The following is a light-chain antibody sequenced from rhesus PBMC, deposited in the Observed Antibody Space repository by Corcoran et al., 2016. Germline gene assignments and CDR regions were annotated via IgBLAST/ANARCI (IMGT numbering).Light chain of an antibody. Sequence: DIQMTQSPSSLSASVGDTVTITCRASQTINNWLDWYQQKPGKTPKLLIYKTSSLQTGVPSRLSGSGSGTDFNLTITSLQPEDFASYYCLQYTTTPFTLGPGTKLDV. CDR2: KTS. V-gene: IGKV1-22*01. CDR3: LQYTTTPFT. CDR1: QTINNW. J-gene: IGKJ3*01.